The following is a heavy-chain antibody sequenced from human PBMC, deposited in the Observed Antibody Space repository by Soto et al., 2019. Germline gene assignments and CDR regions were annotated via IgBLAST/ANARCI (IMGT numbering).Heavy chain of an antibody. CDR1: GGSISSGDYF. CDR2: ISSIGST. V-gene: IGHV4-30-4*01. D-gene: IGHD3-9*01. J-gene: IGHJ6*02. Sequence: QVQLQESGPGLVKPSQTLSLTCTVSGGSISSGDYFWSWIHQSPGKGLGWIGYISSIGSTYYNPSLKSRVSVSRDTSKNQFSLKLSSVTTTDTAVYYCARGLVIRPYYYHGMDVWGQGTTVTVSS. CDR3: ARGLVIRPYYYHGMDV.